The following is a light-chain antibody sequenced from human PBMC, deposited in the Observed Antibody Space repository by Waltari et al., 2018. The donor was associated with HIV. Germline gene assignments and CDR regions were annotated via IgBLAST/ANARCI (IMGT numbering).Light chain of an antibody. J-gene: IGKJ1*01. CDR2: KVS. CDR3: MQGTHWPPT. V-gene: IGKV2-30*01. CDR1: KGLGYSDGETY. Sequence: DVVMTQSPLPLPVTLGQPASIPFRSRKGLGYSDGETYLNWFHQRPGQSPRRLIYKVSNRDSGVPDRFSGSGSGTDFTLKISRVEAEDVGVYYCMQGTHWPPTFGQGTKVEIK.